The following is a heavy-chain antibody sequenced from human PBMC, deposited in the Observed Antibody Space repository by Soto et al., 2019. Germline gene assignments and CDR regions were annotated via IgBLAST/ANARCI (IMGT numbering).Heavy chain of an antibody. V-gene: IGHV4-31*03. CDR2: IYYSGST. CDR1: GGSISSGGYY. J-gene: IGHJ3*02. CDR3: ASPLCSSTSCYSNDAFDI. D-gene: IGHD2-2*01. Sequence: SETLSLTCTVSGGSISSGGYYWSWIRQHPGKGLEWIGYIYYSGSTYYNPSLKSRVTISVDTSKNQFSLKLSSVTAADTAVYYCASPLCSSTSCYSNDAFDIWGQGTMVTVSS.